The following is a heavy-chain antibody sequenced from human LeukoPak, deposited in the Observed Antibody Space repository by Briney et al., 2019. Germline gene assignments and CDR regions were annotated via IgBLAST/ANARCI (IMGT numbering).Heavy chain of an antibody. CDR3: ATEVLGYSFGNY. D-gene: IGHD5-18*01. Sequence: PGGSLRLSCAASGFTFSDAWMAWVRQAPGKGLEWVGHIKSKTDGETTDYAAPVKGRVTISRDDSQTTLYLQMNSLKTEDTAVYYCATEVLGYSFGNYWGQGTLVTVSS. V-gene: IGHV3-15*01. CDR1: GFTFSDAW. CDR2: IKSKTDGETT. J-gene: IGHJ4*02.